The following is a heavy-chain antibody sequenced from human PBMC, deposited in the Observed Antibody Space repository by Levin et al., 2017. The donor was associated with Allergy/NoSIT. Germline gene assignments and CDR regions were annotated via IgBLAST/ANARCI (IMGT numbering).Heavy chain of an antibody. CDR2: IAYDGSNK. Sequence: GESLKISCSATGFTFNTYAMHWVRQAPGKGLEWVAVIAYDGSNKDYTDSVKGRFTISRDNAKSTLYLQMISLRTEDTAMYYCARGGTLGKSGYDFVPYWGQGTLVTVSS. CDR3: ARGGTLGKSGYDFVPY. CDR1: GFTFNTYA. D-gene: IGHD5-12*01. J-gene: IGHJ4*02. V-gene: IGHV3-30*04.